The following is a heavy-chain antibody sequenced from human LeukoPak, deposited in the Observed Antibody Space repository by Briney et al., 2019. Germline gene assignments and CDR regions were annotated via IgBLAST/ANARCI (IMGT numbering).Heavy chain of an antibody. V-gene: IGHV3-66*01. CDR1: GFTFSSYE. CDR2: IYSGGST. CDR3: ARKAGIAVAGTFYYYGMDV. D-gene: IGHD6-19*01. Sequence: PGGSLRLSCAASGFTFSSYEMNWVRQAPGKGLEWVSVIYSGGSTYYADSVKGRFSISRVNSKNTLYLQMNSLRAEDTAVYYCARKAGIAVAGTFYYYGMDVWGQGTTVTVSS. J-gene: IGHJ6*02.